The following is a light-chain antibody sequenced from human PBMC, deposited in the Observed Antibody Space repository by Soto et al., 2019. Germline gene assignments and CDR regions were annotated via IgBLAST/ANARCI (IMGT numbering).Light chain of an antibody. CDR2: STS. Sequence: ENVLTQSPGTLSLSPGERATLSCRASQSVGSSYLAWYQQKPGQAPRLLIYSTSSRATDIPDRFSGSGSGTDFTLPISRLETEDFAVYYCQQYDSPIWTFGQGTKVEIK. CDR3: QQYDSPIWT. CDR1: QSVGSSY. J-gene: IGKJ1*01. V-gene: IGKV3-20*01.